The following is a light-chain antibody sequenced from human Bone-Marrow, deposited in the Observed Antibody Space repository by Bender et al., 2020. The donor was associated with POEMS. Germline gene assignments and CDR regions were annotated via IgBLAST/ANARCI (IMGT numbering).Light chain of an antibody. V-gene: IGLV3-10*01. CDR2: EDS. CDR1: ALSKKY. CDR3: YSTDSSGNRRV. J-gene: IGLJ3*02. Sequence: SSELTQPPSVSVSPGQTARITCSGDALSKKYAHWYQQRSGQAPVLVIYEDSKRPSGIPERISGSSSGTTATLTISGAQVEDEADYYCYSTDSSGNRRVFGGGTKVTVL.